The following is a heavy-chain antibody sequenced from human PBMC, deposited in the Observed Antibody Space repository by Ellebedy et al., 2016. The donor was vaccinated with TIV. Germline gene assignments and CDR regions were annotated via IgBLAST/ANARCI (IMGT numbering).Heavy chain of an antibody. CDR1: GYSFTSYW. D-gene: IGHD6-6*01. J-gene: IGHJ3*02. V-gene: IGHV5-10-1*01. CDR2: IDPSDSYT. CDR3: ARLRRAIAARLSLFDAFDI. Sequence: GESLKISXKGSGYSFTSYWISWVRQMPGKGLEWMGRIDPSDSYTNYSPSFQGHVTISADKSISTAYLQWSSLKASDTAMYYCARLRRAIAARLSLFDAFDIWGQGTMVTVSS.